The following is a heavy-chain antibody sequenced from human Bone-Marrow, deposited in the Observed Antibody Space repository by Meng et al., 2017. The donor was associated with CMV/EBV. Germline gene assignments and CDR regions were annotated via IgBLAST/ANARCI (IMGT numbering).Heavy chain of an antibody. Sequence: GESLKISCAASGFTFSSYAMHWVRQAPGKGLEWVAVISYDGSNKYYADSVKGRFTISRDNSKNTLYLQMNSLRAEDTAVYYCVRDRYCSSTSCYIYPRGDYGMDVWGQGTTVTVSS. CDR3: VRDRYCSSTSCYIYPRGDYGMDV. V-gene: IGHV3-30*04. CDR2: ISYDGSNK. CDR1: GFTFSSYA. D-gene: IGHD2-2*02. J-gene: IGHJ6*02.